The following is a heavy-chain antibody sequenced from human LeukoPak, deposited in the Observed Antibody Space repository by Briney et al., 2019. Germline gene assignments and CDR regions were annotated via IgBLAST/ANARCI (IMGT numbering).Heavy chain of an antibody. V-gene: IGHV3-23*01. D-gene: IGHD6-6*01. CDR3: AKWKYSNSGIDDY. CDR1: GFTFSSYA. CDR2: ISGSGDNT. Sequence: GGSLRLSCAASGFTFSSYAMSWVRQVPGKGLEWVSVISGSGDNTYYADSVKGRFTISRDNSKNMLYLQMNSLRAEDTAVYYCAKWKYSNSGIDDYWGRGTLVTVSS. J-gene: IGHJ4*02.